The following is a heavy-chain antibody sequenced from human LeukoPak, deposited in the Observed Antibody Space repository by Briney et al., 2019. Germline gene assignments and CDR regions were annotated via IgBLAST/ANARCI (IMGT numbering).Heavy chain of an antibody. V-gene: IGHV4-34*01. Sequence: SETLSLTCAVYGGSFSGYYWSWIRQPPGKGLEWIGETNHSGSTNYNPSLKSRVTISVDTSKNQFSLKLSSVTAADTAVYYCARLYVGAFDIWGQGTMVTVSS. D-gene: IGHD2-8*01. J-gene: IGHJ3*02. CDR2: TNHSGST. CDR3: ARLYVGAFDI. CDR1: GGSFSGYY.